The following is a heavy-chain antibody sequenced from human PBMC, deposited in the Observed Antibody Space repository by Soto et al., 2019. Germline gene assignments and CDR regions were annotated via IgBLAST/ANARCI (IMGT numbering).Heavy chain of an antibody. D-gene: IGHD3-3*02. Sequence: EVQLVESGGGLVQPGGSLRLSCAASGFTFSSYSMNWVRQAPGKGLEWVSYISSSSSAIYSADSVKGRFTISRDNAKNSLDLQMNSLRDEDTAVYYCARDIMPRLGFYQCGMDVWGQGTTVTVSS. J-gene: IGHJ6*02. CDR1: GFTFSSYS. CDR3: ARDIMPRLGFYQCGMDV. V-gene: IGHV3-48*02. CDR2: ISSSSSAI.